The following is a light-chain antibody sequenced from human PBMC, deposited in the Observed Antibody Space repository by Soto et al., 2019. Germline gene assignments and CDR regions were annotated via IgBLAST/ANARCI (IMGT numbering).Light chain of an antibody. J-gene: IGKJ5*01. Sequence: EIVLTHSPATLSLSPGERATLSCRASQSVSSYLAWYQQKPGQAPRLLIYDASNRATGIPARFSGSGPGTDFTLTISSLEPEDFAVYYCQQRSNWHPITFGQGTRLEIK. CDR1: QSVSSY. CDR3: QQRSNWHPIT. V-gene: IGKV3D-11*02. CDR2: DAS.